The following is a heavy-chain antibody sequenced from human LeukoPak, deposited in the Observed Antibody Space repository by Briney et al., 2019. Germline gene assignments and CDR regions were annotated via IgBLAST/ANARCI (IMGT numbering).Heavy chain of an antibody. CDR2: MNPNSGNT. V-gene: IGHV1-8*03. CDR1: GYTFTSYD. J-gene: IGHJ4*02. D-gene: IGHD3-22*01. CDR3: ARVSLLSYDSSGYFLPELDY. Sequence: GASVKVSCKASGYTFTSYDINWVRQATGQGLEWMGWMNPNSGNTGYAQKFQGRVTITRNTSISTAYMELSSLRSEDTAVYYCARVSLLSYDSSGYFLPELDYWGQGTLVTVSS.